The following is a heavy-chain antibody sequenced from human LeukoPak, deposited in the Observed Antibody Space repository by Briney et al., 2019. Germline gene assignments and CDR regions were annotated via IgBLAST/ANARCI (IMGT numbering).Heavy chain of an antibody. CDR1: GYTFTGYH. CDR3: ARDGENYYDSSGYLH. D-gene: IGHD3-22*01. V-gene: IGHV1-2*02. Sequence: ASVKVSCKASGYTFTGYHMHWVRQAPGQGLEWMGWINPNSGGTNYAQKFQGRVTMTRDTSISTAYMELSRLRSDDTAVYYCARDGENYYDSSGYLHWGQGTLVTVSS. J-gene: IGHJ4*02. CDR2: INPNSGGT.